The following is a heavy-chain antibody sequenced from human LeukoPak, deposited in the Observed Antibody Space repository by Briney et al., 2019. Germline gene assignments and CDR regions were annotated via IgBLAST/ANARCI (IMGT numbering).Heavy chain of an antibody. D-gene: IGHD3-3*02. CDR2: ISSSGGST. V-gene: IGHV3-23*01. J-gene: IGHJ4*02. CDR3: GNLFSTNS. CDR1: GFTFSSYA. Sequence: PGRSLRLSCAASGFTFSSYAMTWVRQAPGKGLEWVSGISSSGGSTYYADSVKGRFTISRDDSKNTLYLQMNSLRAEDTALYYCGNLFSTNSWGQGTLVTVSS.